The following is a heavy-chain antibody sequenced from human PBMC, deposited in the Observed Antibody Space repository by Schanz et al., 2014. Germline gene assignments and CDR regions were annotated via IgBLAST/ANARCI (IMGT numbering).Heavy chain of an antibody. Sequence: EVHLLDSGGGLVQPGGSLRLSCAASGFTFSSYAMSWVRQAPGKGLEWLGRIKSKTDGETTDYAAPVKGRFSISRDDSQSTLYLQMNSLKIEDTAVYYCATASSPVREAGAGSSFHLWGQGTLVTVSP. CDR3: ATASSPVREAGAGSSFHL. V-gene: IGHV3-15*01. D-gene: IGHD6-13*01. J-gene: IGHJ5*02. CDR1: GFTFSSYA. CDR2: IKSKTDGETT.